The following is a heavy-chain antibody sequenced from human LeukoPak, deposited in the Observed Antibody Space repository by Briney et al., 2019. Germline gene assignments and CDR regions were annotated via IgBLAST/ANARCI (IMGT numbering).Heavy chain of an antibody. J-gene: IGHJ5*02. CDR1: GGSFSGYY. V-gene: IGHV4-34*01. Sequence: SETLSLTCAVDGGSFSGYYWSWIRQPPGKGLEWIGEINHSGSTNYNPSLKSRVTISVDTSKNQFSLKLSSVTAADTAVYYCARGLTVYDYIWGSYRSRSWFDPWGQGTLVTVSS. CDR3: ARGLTVYDYIWGSYRSRSWFDP. CDR2: INHSGST. D-gene: IGHD3-16*02.